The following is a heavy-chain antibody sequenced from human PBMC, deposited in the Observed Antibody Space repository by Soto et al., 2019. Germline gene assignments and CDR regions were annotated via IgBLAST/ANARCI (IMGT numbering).Heavy chain of an antibody. CDR1: GLSFSSYG. J-gene: IGHJ4*02. CDR3: AKELIEGGSYYGVVDH. D-gene: IGHD1-26*01. CDR2: ISGSATGT. V-gene: IGHV3-23*01. Sequence: EVHLLESGGGLVEPGGSLRLSCAASGLSFSSYGMSWVRQAPGKGLEWVSGISGSATGTYYADSVKGRFTISRDNSMNTLYLQMNSLRAEDTALYYCAKELIEGGSYYGVVDHWGQGTLVTVSS.